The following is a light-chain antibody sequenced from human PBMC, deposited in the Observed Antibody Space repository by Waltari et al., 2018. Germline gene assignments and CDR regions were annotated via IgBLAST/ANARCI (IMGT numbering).Light chain of an antibody. J-gene: IGKJ1*01. CDR1: QSIGRY. CDR3: QNHERLPAT. CDR2: GAP. Sequence: EVVLTQSPGTLSLSPGETATLSCRASQSIGRYFVWYQQKSGQAPRLVIYGAPTGATGIPDRFSGSGSGTDFSLTISRLEAEDFEVYYCQNHERLPATFGQGTKVEIK. V-gene: IGKV3-20*01.